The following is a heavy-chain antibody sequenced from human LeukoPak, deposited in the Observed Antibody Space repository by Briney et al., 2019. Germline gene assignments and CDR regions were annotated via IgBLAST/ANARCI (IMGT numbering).Heavy chain of an antibody. J-gene: IGHJ5*02. V-gene: IGHV4-34*01. CDR2: IYYSGST. CDR3: ARYYYGSGGYWFDP. CDR1: GGSFSGYY. Sequence: SETLSLTCAVYGGSFSGYYWSWIRQPPGKGLEWIGSIYYSGSTYYNPSLKSRVTISVDTSKNQFSLKLSSVTAADTAVYYCARYYYGSGGYWFDPWGQGTLVTVSS. D-gene: IGHD3-10*01.